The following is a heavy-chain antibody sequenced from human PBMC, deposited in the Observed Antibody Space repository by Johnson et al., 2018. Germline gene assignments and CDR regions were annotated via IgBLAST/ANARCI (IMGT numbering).Heavy chain of an antibody. CDR1: GFSFSSYV. Sequence: VQLLESGGGVVQPGRSLRLSCAASGFSFSSYVMHWVRQAPGEGLEWVANIWSDGGNINYGDAVKGRFTISRDNSKNPLYLEMNSLRVEDTAGYYWASELGAGPTALCFDFWGRGTMVTVSS. CDR3: ASELGAGPTALCFDF. CDR2: IWSDGGNI. D-gene: IGHD2-21*02. V-gene: IGHV3-33*01. J-gene: IGHJ3*01.